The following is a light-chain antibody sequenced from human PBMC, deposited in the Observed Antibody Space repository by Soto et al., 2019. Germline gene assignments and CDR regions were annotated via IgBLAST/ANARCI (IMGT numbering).Light chain of an antibody. CDR2: GAS. Sequence: EIVITQSPANLSVSPGERATLSCRTSQSVKSSLAWYQHKPGQVPRLLIYGASTRSTGVPVRFSGSGSGTDFTITISSMQAEDVAVYYCQQYNQWPPFTFGPGTKVDIK. CDR1: QSVKSS. J-gene: IGKJ3*01. V-gene: IGKV3-15*01. CDR3: QQYNQWPPFT.